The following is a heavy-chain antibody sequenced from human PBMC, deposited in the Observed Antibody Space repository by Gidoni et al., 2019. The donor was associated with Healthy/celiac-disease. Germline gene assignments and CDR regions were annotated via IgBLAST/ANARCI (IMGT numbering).Heavy chain of an antibody. Sequence: EVQLVESGGGLVKPGGSLRLSCAASGFTFSNAWMSWVRQAPGKGLEWVGRIKSKTDGGTTDYAAPVKGRFTISRDDSKNTLYLQMNSLKTEDTAVYYCTTVLGYCSGGSCYDYWGQGTLVTVSS. V-gene: IGHV3-15*01. CDR1: GFTFSNAW. D-gene: IGHD2-15*01. CDR3: TTVLGYCSGGSCYDY. J-gene: IGHJ4*02. CDR2: IKSKTDGGTT.